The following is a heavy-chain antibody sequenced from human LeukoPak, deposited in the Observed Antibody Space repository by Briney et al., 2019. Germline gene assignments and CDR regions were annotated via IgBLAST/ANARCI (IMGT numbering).Heavy chain of an antibody. CDR1: GFTFSSNA. V-gene: IGHV3-53*01. CDR3: ARDLGAVADY. CDR2: IYSGGST. J-gene: IGHJ4*02. D-gene: IGHD6-19*01. Sequence: PGGSLRLSCAASGFTFSSNAMTWVRQAPGKGLEWVSVIYSGGSTYYADSVKGRFTISRDNSKNTLYLQMNSLRAEDTAVYYCARDLGAVADYWGQGTLVTVSS.